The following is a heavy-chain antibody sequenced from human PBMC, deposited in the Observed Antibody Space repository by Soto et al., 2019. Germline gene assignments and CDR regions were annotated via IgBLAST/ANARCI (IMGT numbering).Heavy chain of an antibody. CDR3: ARAAPRYRSGGSCYSGRDY. J-gene: IGHJ4*02. D-gene: IGHD2-15*01. Sequence: QVQLQQWGAGLLKPSETLSLTCAVYGGSFSGYYWSWIRQPPGKGLEWIGEINHSGSTNYNPSLNSRVTISVDTSKNQFSLKLSSVTAADTAVYYCARAAPRYRSGGSCYSGRDYWAQGTLVTVSS. V-gene: IGHV4-34*01. CDR2: INHSGST. CDR1: GGSFSGYY.